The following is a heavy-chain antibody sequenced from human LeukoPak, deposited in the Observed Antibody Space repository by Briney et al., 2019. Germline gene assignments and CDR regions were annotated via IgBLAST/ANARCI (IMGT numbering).Heavy chain of an antibody. J-gene: IGHJ3*02. V-gene: IGHV4-4*07. CDR2: IYTSGST. Sequence: SETLSLTCTVSGGSISSYYWSWIRQPAGKGLEWIGRIYTSGSTNYNPSLKSRVTMSVDTSKNQFSLKLSSVTAADTAVYYCARDPPAYHYDSSGYYPPDAFDIWGQGTMVTVSS. CDR3: ARDPPAYHYDSSGYYPPDAFDI. CDR1: GGSISSYY. D-gene: IGHD3-22*01.